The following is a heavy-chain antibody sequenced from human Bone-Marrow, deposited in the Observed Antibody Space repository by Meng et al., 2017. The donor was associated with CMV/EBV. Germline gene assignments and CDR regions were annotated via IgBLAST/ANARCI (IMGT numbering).Heavy chain of an antibody. D-gene: IGHD2-2*02. J-gene: IGHJ6*02. CDR1: GFTFSGYW. V-gene: IGHV3-7*01. CDR3: ARDLIVVVPAAINYYYYGMDV. CDR2: IKQDGSEK. Sequence: GESLKISCAASGFTFSGYWMSWVRQAPGKGLEWVANIKQDGSEKYYVDSVKGRFTISRDNAKNSLYLQMNSLRAEDTAVYYCARDLIVVVPAAINYYYYGMDVWGQGTTVTVPS.